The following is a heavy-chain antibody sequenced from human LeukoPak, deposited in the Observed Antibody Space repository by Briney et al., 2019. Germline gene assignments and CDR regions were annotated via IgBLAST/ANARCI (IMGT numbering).Heavy chain of an antibody. CDR1: GFTISSYG. Sequence: QPGGSLRLSCVVSGFTISSYGMHWVRQAPGKGLEWVAFIRYDGSYKKYADSVKGRFTISRDNSKNTLYLQMNSLRAEDTAVYYCARRRYSGSSQHFDYWGQGTLVTVSS. CDR3: ARRRYSGSSQHFDY. D-gene: IGHD1-26*01. J-gene: IGHJ4*02. CDR2: IRYDGSYK. V-gene: IGHV3-30*02.